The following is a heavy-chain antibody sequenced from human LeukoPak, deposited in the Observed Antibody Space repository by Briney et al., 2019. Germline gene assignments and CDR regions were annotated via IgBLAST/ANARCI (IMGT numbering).Heavy chain of an antibody. Sequence: SETLSLTCAVYGESFSGYYWSWIRQPPGKGLEWLGEINHSGSTNYNPSLKSRVTISVDTSKNQFSLNLTSVTAADTAVYYCARRRGAYGDYLYWGQGTLVTVSS. CDR2: INHSGST. D-gene: IGHD4-17*01. CDR1: GESFSGYY. J-gene: IGHJ4*02. CDR3: ARRRGAYGDYLY. V-gene: IGHV4-34*01.